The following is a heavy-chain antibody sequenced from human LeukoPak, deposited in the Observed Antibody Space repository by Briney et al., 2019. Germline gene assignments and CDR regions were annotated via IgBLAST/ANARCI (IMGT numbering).Heavy chain of an antibody. CDR3: ARDDSSGYYYSDFDY. Sequence: ASVKVSCKASGYTFSSNALNWVRQAPGQGLEWMGWINTNTGNPTYAQGFTGRFVFSLDTSVSTAYLQISSLKAEDTAVYYCARDDSSGYYYSDFDYWGQGTLVTVSS. J-gene: IGHJ4*02. CDR1: GYTFSSNA. V-gene: IGHV7-4-1*02. D-gene: IGHD3-22*01. CDR2: INTNTGNP.